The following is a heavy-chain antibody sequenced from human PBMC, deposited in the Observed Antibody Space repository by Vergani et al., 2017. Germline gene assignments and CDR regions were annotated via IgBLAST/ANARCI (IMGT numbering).Heavy chain of an antibody. J-gene: IGHJ6*03. CDR2: IVVGSGNT. D-gene: IGHD1-26*01. CDR3: ARGGSYHLYYYYYMDV. V-gene: IGHV1-58*02. Sequence: QMQLVQSGPEVKKPGTSVKVSCKASGFTFTSSAMQWVRQARGQRLEWIGWIVVGSGNTNYAQKFQGRVTITADKSTSTAYMELSSLRSDDTAVYYCARGGSYHLYYYYYMDVWGKGTTVTVSS. CDR1: GFTFTSSA.